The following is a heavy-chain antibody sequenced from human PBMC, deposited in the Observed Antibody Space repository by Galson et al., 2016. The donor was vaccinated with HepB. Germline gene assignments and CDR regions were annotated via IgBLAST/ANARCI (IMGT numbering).Heavy chain of an antibody. CDR3: AKEEEEPAPPPHYYYYYGMDV. Sequence: SLRLSCAASGFTFRKYALSWVRRAPGEGLEWVSAISGSGRRTHYADSVKGRFTISRDNSKNTLYLQMNSLRAEDTAVYYCAKEEEEPAPPPHYYYYYGMDVWGQGTAGTVSS. CDR1: GFTFRKYA. CDR2: ISGSGRRT. J-gene: IGHJ6*02. D-gene: IGHD6-6*01. V-gene: IGHV3-23*01.